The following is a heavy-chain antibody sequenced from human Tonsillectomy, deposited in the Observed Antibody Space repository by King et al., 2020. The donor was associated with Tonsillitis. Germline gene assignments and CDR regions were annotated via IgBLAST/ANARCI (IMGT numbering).Heavy chain of an antibody. Sequence: VQLQQWGAGLLKPSETLSLTCAVYGGSFSGYYWSWIRQPPGKGLEWIGEINHSGSTNYNPSLKSRGTISVDTAKNQFSLKLSSVTAADTAVYYCARGLGTIWGQGTLVTVSS. CDR2: INHSGST. D-gene: IGHD5-24*01. CDR1: GGSFSGYY. CDR3: ARGLGTI. V-gene: IGHV4-34*01. J-gene: IGHJ4*02.